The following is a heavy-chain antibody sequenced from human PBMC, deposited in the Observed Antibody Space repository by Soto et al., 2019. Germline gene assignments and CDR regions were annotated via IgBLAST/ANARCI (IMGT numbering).Heavy chain of an antibody. V-gene: IGHV3-7*01. CDR3: SPSLDY. Sequence: LRLSCAASGFTFSSYWMDWVRQAPGKGLEWVANINQDGSEKHYIDSVKGRFTISRDNAKNSLYLQMNSLTAEDSALYYCSPSLDYWGQGTLVTVSS. CDR2: INQDGSEK. J-gene: IGHJ4*02. CDR1: GFTFSSYW.